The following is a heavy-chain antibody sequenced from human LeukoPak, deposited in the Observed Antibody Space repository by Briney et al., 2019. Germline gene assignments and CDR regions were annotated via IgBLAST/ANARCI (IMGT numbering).Heavy chain of an antibody. CDR2: INPYNGNT. Sequence: ASVKVSCKASGYTFSNYGIIWVRQAPGKGLEWMGWINPYNGNTNFGQKVQGRLTMTTDTTTRTAYTELRNLRSDDTAVYYCARSHSSSLRAPFGYWGQGTLVTVSS. D-gene: IGHD3-22*01. V-gene: IGHV1-18*01. CDR1: GYTFSNYG. J-gene: IGHJ4*02. CDR3: ARSHSSSLRAPFGY.